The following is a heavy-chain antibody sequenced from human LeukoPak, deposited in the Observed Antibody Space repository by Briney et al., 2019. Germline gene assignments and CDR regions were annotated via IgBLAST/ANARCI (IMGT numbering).Heavy chain of an antibody. Sequence: GGSLRLSCAASGFTFSTYTMHWVRQAPGKGLEWVALISYDGSSEYYADSVKGRFSLSRDNSKNTLFLQMNSLRAEDTAVYYCARDTGLGYSYGSLFDYWGQGTLVTVSS. CDR1: GFTFSTYT. CDR3: ARDTGLGYSYGSLFDY. CDR2: ISYDGSSE. J-gene: IGHJ4*02. V-gene: IGHV3-30-3*01. D-gene: IGHD5-18*01.